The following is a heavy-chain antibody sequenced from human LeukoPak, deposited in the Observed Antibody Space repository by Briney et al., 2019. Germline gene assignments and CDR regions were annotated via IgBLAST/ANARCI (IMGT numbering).Heavy chain of an antibody. CDR1: GFTFSGSA. J-gene: IGHJ3*02. CDR2: IRSKANSYAT. D-gene: IGHD3-16*01. Sequence: PGGSLKLSCAASGFTFSGSAMHWVRQASGKGLEWVGRIRSKANSYATAYAVSVKGRFTISRDDSKNTAYLQMNSLKTEDTAVYYCTTSRIGGAFDIWGQGTMVTVSS. V-gene: IGHV3-73*01. CDR3: TTSRIGGAFDI.